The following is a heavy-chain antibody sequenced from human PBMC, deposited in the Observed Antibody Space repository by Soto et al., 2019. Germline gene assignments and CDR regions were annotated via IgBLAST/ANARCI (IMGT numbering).Heavy chain of an antibody. J-gene: IGHJ4*02. CDR2: ISWNSGSI. D-gene: IGHD2-2*01. CDR3: ASSTSKF. Sequence: GGSLRLSCAASGFTFDDYAMHWVRQAPGKGLEWVSGISWNSGSIGYADSVKGRFTISRDNAKNSLYLQMNSLRAEDTALYYCASSTSKFWGQGTLVTVSS. V-gene: IGHV3-9*01. CDR1: GFTFDDYA.